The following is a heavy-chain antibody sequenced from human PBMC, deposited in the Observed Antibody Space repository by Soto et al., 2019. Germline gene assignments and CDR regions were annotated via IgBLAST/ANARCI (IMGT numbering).Heavy chain of an antibody. J-gene: IGHJ6*02. CDR2: INAGNGNT. CDR3: ARGLYGSGSYYKNPYYYYGMDV. V-gene: IGHV1-3*01. D-gene: IGHD3-10*01. CDR1: GYTFTSYA. Sequence: ASVKVSCKASGYTFTSYAMHWVHQAPGQRLEWMGWINAGNGNTKYSQKFQGRVTITRDTSASTAYMELSSLRSEDTAVYYCARGLYGSGSYYKNPYYYYGMDVWGQGTTVTVSS.